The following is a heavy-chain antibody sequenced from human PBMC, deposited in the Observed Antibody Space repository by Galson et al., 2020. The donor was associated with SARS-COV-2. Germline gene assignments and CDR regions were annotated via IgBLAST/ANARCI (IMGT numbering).Heavy chain of an antibody. CDR2: IKRKTDGGTT. Sequence: TGGSLRLSCAASGFTFSNAWMSWVRQAPGKGLEWVGRIKRKTDGGTTDYAAPVKARFTISRDDSKNTLYLQMNSLKTEDTAVYYCTTSCTNGVCYIYYYYYGMDVWGQGTTVTVSS. J-gene: IGHJ6*02. CDR3: TTSCTNGVCYIYYYYYGMDV. D-gene: IGHD2-8*01. CDR1: GFTFSNAW. V-gene: IGHV3-15*01.